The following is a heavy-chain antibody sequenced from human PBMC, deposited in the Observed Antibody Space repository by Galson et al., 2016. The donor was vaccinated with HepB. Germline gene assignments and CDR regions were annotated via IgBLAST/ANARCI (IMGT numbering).Heavy chain of an antibody. CDR1: GFTLRSFA. Sequence: SLRLSCAASGFTLRSFAMNWVRQAPGKGLEWVSSISEYGDTTDYADSVKGRFTISRDNPKNTLYLPMDSLRVEDTAVYYCAKQFVDVWGPGTTVTVSS. J-gene: IGHJ6*02. CDR2: ISEYGDTT. CDR3: AKQFVDV. V-gene: IGHV3-23*01. D-gene: IGHD3-16*01.